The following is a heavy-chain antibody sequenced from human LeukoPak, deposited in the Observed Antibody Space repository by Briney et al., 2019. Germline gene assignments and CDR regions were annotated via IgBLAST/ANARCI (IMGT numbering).Heavy chain of an antibody. D-gene: IGHD6-6*01. CDR3: ARCIGSSSFARWFDP. V-gene: IGHV4-59*01. CDR1: GGSISSYY. J-gene: IGHJ5*02. CDR2: IYYSGST. Sequence: PSETLPLTCTVSGGSISSYYWSWIRQPPGKGLEWTGYIYYSGSTSYSPSLKSRVTISADTSKNQFSLKLSSVTAADTAVYYCARCIGSSSFARWFDPWGQGTLVTVSS.